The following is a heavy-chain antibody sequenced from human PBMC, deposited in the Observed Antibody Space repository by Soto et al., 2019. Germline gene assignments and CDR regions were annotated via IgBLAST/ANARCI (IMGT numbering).Heavy chain of an antibody. CDR2: LGAADDP. Sequence: VQLVESGGGLIQPGGSLRLICAASGLSVTANYMTWVRQRTGKGLEWVSGLGAADDPYYIASVKGRFSVSRDNAQNSLYLQMNNLRVDDTAVYFCARAYLGRLPRRADYYYAMDVWGRGTTVTVSS. CDR1: GLSVTANY. J-gene: IGHJ6*02. V-gene: IGHV3-13*05. D-gene: IGHD1-26*01. CDR3: ARAYLGRLPRRADYYYAMDV.